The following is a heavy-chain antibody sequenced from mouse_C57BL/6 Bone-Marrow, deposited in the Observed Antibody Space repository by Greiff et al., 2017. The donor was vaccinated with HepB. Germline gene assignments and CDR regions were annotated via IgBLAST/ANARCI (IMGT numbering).Heavy chain of an antibody. CDR1: GFSLSTSGMG. V-gene: IGHV8-11*01. CDR3: ARMEDRGVDY. Sequence: QVTLKVSGPGILQPSQTLSLTCSFSGFSLSTSGMGVGWIHQPSGNGLEWLAHIWWNDNKYYNTALKSRLTISKDTSNTQVFLKIASVDTADTATYYCARMEDRGVDYWGQGTTLTVYS. CDR2: IWWNDNK. J-gene: IGHJ2*01.